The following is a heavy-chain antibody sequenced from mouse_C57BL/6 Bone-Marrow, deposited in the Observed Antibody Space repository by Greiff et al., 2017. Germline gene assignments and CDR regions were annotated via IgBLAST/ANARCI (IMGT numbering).Heavy chain of an antibody. CDR1: GYTFTSYW. J-gene: IGHJ4*01. CDR2: IYPGSGST. CDR3: ARGGWSLPPDYYAMDY. Sequence: QVQLQQPGAELVKPGASVKMSCKASGYTFTSYWITWVKQRPGQGLEWIGDIYPGSGSTNYNEKFKSKATLTVDTSSSTAYMQLSSLTSEDSAVYYCARGGWSLPPDYYAMDYWGQGTSVTVSS. D-gene: IGHD2-3*01. V-gene: IGHV1-55*01.